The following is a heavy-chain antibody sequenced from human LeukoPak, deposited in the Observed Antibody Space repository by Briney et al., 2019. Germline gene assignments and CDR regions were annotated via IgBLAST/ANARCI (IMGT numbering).Heavy chain of an antibody. CDR1: GYTFTGHY. Sequence: ASVKVSCKASGYTFTGHYMHWVRQAPGQGLEWMGWINPNSGGTNYAQKFQGRVTMTRDTSISTAYMELSRLRSDDTAVYYCARDYSGSYWVDYWGQGTLVTVSS. CDR3: ARDYSGSYWVDY. CDR2: INPNSGGT. J-gene: IGHJ4*02. V-gene: IGHV1-2*02. D-gene: IGHD1-26*01.